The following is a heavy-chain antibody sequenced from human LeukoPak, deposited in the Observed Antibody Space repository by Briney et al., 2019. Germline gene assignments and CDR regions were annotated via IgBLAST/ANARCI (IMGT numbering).Heavy chain of an antibody. V-gene: IGHV3-30*04. D-gene: IGHD6-19*01. J-gene: IGHJ4*02. Sequence: GGSLRLSCAASGFTFSSYAMHWVRQAPGKGLEWVAFISYDGSNKYYADSVKGRFTISRDNSKNTLYLQMNSLRAEDTAVYYCAKDSYSSGRGTYPDYWGQGTLVTVSS. CDR1: GFTFSSYA. CDR2: ISYDGSNK. CDR3: AKDSYSSGRGTYPDY.